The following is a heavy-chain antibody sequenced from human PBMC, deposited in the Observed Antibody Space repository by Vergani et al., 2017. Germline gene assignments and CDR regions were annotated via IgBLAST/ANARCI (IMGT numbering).Heavy chain of an antibody. Sequence: QLQLQESGPGLVKPSETLSLTCTVSGGSIGSSSYYWGWIRQPPGKGLEWIGSIYYSGSTYYNPSLKSRVTISVDTSKNQFSLKLSSVTAADTAVYYCARHFTTLSDGMDVWGQGTTVTVSS. V-gene: IGHV4-39*01. CDR1: GGSIGSSSYY. CDR3: ARHFTTLSDGMDV. J-gene: IGHJ6*02. D-gene: IGHD1-1*01. CDR2: IYYSGST.